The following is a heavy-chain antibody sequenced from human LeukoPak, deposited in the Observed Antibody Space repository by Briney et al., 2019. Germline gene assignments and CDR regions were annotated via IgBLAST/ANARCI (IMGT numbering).Heavy chain of an antibody. CDR1: GGTFSSYA. Sequence: GASVKVSCKASGGTFSSYAISWVRQAPGQGLEWMGWISAYNGNTNYAQKLQGRVTMTTDTSTSTAYMELRSLRSDDTAVYYCVLPAAHEYFQHWGQGTLVTVSS. CDR3: VLPAAHEYFQH. V-gene: IGHV1-18*01. CDR2: ISAYNGNT. J-gene: IGHJ1*01. D-gene: IGHD2-2*01.